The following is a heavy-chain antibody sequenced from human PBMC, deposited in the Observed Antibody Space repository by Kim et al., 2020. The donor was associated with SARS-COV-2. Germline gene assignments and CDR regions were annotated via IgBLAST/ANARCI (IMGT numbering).Heavy chain of an antibody. Sequence: SETLSLTCTVSGGSISSYYWSWIRQPPGKGLEWIGYIYYSGSTNYNPSLKSRVTISVDTSKNQFSLKLSSVTAADTAVYYCARGAPGYYDFWSGYYTRSPEIYYGMDVWGQGTTVTVSS. CDR2: IYYSGST. CDR1: GGSISSYY. V-gene: IGHV4-59*13. CDR3: ARGAPGYYDFWSGYYTRSPEIYYGMDV. D-gene: IGHD3-3*01. J-gene: IGHJ6*02.